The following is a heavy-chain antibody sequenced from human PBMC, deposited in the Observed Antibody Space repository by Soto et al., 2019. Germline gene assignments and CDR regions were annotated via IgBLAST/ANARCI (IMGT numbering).Heavy chain of an antibody. CDR2: INCYNGVT. CDR3: AGDHGIDGTFDQ. Sequence: QVQLVQSGPEVKQPGALVKVSCKASGDISPRYGISWVRQAPGQGLEWLGWINCYNGVTNYAQSLQGRVTLTTDSSTSTAYMEVRSLRFDDTAVYYCAGDHGIDGTFDQWGQGTLVTVSS. V-gene: IGHV1-18*01. D-gene: IGHD1-1*01. J-gene: IGHJ4*02. CDR1: GDISPRYG.